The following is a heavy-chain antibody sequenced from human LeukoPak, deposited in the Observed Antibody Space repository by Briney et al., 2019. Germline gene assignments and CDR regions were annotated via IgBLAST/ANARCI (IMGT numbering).Heavy chain of an antibody. CDR3: ARLWGDCGGDCYSHDF. CDR2: IRSKANSYAT. Sequence: GSLKLSCAASGFTFSGSVMHWVRQASGRGLEWVGRIRSKANSYATAYAASVKGRFTISSDDSKNTAHLQMHSLRTEDTAVYYCARLWGDCGGDCYSHDFWGQGTLVTVSS. CDR1: GFTFSGSV. D-gene: IGHD2-21*02. J-gene: IGHJ4*02. V-gene: IGHV3-73*01.